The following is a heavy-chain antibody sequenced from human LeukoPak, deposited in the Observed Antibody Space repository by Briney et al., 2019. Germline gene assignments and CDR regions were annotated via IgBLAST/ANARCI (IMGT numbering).Heavy chain of an antibody. CDR2: INHSGST. V-gene: IGHV4-34*01. J-gene: IGHJ4*02. CDR1: GGSFSGHY. D-gene: IGHD2-2*01. CDR3: ARRVCSSTSCYPSD. Sequence: TASETLSLTCAVYGGSFSGHYWSWIRQPPGKGLEWIGEINHSGSTNYNPSLRSRVTISVDTSKNQFSLKLSSVAAADTAVYYCARRVCSSTSCYPSDWGQGTLVTVSS.